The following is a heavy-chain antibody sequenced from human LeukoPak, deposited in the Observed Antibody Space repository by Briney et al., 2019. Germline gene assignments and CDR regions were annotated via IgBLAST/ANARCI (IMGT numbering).Heavy chain of an antibody. D-gene: IGHD3-22*01. J-gene: IGHJ4*02. CDR2: IIPILGIA. Sequence: SVKVSCKASGGTFSSYAISWVRQAPGQGLEWMGRIIPILGIANYAQKFQGRVTITADKSTSTAYMELSSLRSEDTAVYYCAREADDSSGYPIDYWGQGTLVTVSS. CDR3: AREADDSSGYPIDY. CDR1: GGTFSSYA. V-gene: IGHV1-69*04.